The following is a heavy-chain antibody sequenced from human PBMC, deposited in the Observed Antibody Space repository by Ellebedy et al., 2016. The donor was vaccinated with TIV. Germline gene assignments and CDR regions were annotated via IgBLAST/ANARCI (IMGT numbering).Heavy chain of an antibody. V-gene: IGHV3-15*05. CDR2: IKSKTDGGTT. CDR3: ARDNGYGGNSLDY. CDR1: TFTFSAYG. J-gene: IGHJ4*02. Sequence: GESLKISXAASTFTFSAYGMHWVRQAPGKGLEWVGRIKSKTDGGTTDYAAPVKGRFTISRDDSKNTLYLQMNSLRAEDTAVYYCARDNGYGGNSLDYWGQGTLVTVSS. D-gene: IGHD4-23*01.